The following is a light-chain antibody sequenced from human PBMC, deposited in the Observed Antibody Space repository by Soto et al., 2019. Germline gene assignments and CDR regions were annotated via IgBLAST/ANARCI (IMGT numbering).Light chain of an antibody. CDR3: QQYNNWPLLT. CDR1: QSVRSN. V-gene: IGKV3-15*01. Sequence: EIVMTQSPATLSVSPGERATLSCRASQSVRSNLAWYQQRPGQAPRLLIYDASTRATGLPARFSGSGSGTEFTLTVSSLQSEDVAVYYCQQYNNWPLLTFGQGTRLEIK. J-gene: IGKJ5*01. CDR2: DAS.